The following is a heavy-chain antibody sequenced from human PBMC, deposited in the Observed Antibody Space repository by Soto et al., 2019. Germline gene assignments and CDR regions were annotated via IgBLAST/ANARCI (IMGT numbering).Heavy chain of an antibody. V-gene: IGHV1-69*12. J-gene: IGHJ3*02. CDR1: GGTFSSYA. D-gene: IGHD1-1*01. CDR3: ARRAEHNWAHDAFDI. CDR2: IIPIFGTA. Sequence: QVQLVQSGAEVEKPGSSVKVSCKASGGTFSSYAISWVRQAPGQGLEWMGGIIPIFGTANYAQKFQGRVTIIADESTSTAYMELSSLRSEDTAVYYCARRAEHNWAHDAFDIWGQGTMVTVSS.